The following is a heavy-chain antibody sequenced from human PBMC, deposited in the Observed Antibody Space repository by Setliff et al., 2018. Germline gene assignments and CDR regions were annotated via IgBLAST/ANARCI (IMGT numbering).Heavy chain of an antibody. D-gene: IGHD3-3*01. CDR1: GASISSGTYY. CDR2: IHYRGTT. Sequence: PSETLSLTCTVSGASISSGTYYWAWIRQPPGKGLEWIGRIHYRGTTYSNASLASRLTISVDTAKNQFSLSLSSVTAADTAVYYCARMSGFQYMDVWGKGTTVTAP. V-gene: IGHV4-39*01. J-gene: IGHJ6*03. CDR3: ARMSGFQYMDV.